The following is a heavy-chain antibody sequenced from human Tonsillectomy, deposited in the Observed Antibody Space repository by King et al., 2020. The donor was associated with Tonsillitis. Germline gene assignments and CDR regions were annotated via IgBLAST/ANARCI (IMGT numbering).Heavy chain of an antibody. CDR1: GFTFDDYT. D-gene: IGHD1-26*01. CDR2: ISWDGGST. Sequence: VQLVESGGVVVQPGGSLRLSCAASGFTFDDYTMHWVRHAPGKGLEWVSLISWDGGSTYYADSVKGRFTISRDNSKNSLYLQMNSLRTEDTALYYCAATAVEGWGGSYYLDYWGQGTLVTVSS. CDR3: AATAVEGWGGSYYLDY. V-gene: IGHV3-43*01. J-gene: IGHJ4*02.